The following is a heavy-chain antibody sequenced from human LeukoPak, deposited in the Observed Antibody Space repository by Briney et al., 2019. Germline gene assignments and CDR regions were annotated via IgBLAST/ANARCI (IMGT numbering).Heavy chain of an antibody. V-gene: IGHV3-21*01. Sequence: GGSLRLSCAASGFTFSSYSMNWVRQAPGKGLEWVSSISSSSSYIYYADSVKGRFTISRDNAKNSLYLQMNSLRAEDTAVYYCATGVRYCSSTSCYTRPRFIDYWGQGTLVTVSS. J-gene: IGHJ4*02. CDR3: ATGVRYCSSTSCYTRPRFIDY. D-gene: IGHD2-2*02. CDR2: ISSSSSYI. CDR1: GFTFSSYS.